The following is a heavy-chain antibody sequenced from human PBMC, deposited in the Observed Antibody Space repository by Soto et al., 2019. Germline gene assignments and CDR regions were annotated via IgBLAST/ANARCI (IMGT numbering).Heavy chain of an antibody. Sequence: SVKVSCKASGGTFSRYAISWVRQAPGQGLEWMGGIIPIFGTANYAQKFQGRVTITADESTSTAYMELSSLRSEDTAVYYCARVRGYSYGEQYYYGMDVWGQGTTVTVSS. CDR1: GGTFSRYA. J-gene: IGHJ6*02. D-gene: IGHD5-18*01. CDR3: ARVRGYSYGEQYYYGMDV. V-gene: IGHV1-69*13. CDR2: IIPIFGTA.